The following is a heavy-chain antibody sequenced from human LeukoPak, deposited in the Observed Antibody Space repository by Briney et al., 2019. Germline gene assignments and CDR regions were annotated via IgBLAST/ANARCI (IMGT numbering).Heavy chain of an antibody. D-gene: IGHD2-15*01. J-gene: IGHJ4*02. CDR3: AKGGDCSGGTCLTTIDF. Sequence: GGSLRLSCAASGFTFSSYAMHWVRQAPGKGLEWVAVISYDGSNKYYADSVKGRFTISRDNAKISLYLQMNSLRTEDTALYYCAKGGDCSGGTCLTTIDFWGQGTLVTVSS. CDR2: ISYDGSNK. V-gene: IGHV3-30-3*01. CDR1: GFTFSSYA.